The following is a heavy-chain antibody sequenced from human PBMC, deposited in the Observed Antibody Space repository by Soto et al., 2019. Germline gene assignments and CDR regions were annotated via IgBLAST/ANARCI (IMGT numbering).Heavy chain of an antibody. D-gene: IGHD4-4*01. CDR3: ARATYSNAWYRFDL. CDR2: IKRDGSVQ. CDR1: GFTFSGYW. V-gene: IGHV3-7*03. Sequence: PGGSLRLSCEASGFTFSGYWMSWVRQAPGKGLGWVADIKRDGSVQYYVDSVKGRFTISRDNAKKLLYLQMNGLRAEDTALYYCARATYSNAWYRFDLWGQGTLVTVS. J-gene: IGHJ4*02.